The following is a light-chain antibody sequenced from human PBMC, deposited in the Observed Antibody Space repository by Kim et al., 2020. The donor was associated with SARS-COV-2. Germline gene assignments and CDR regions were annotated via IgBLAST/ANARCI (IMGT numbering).Light chain of an antibody. J-gene: IGKJ1*01. CDR3: QQYNNWPQT. CDR2: GAS. V-gene: IGKV3-15*01. Sequence: VSPGESATLSCRASQRINSNLGWYQQKPGQAPRLLIYGASARATGIPARFSGSGSGTEFTLTISSLQSEDFAVYYCQQYNNWPQTFGQGTKVDIK. CDR1: QRINSN.